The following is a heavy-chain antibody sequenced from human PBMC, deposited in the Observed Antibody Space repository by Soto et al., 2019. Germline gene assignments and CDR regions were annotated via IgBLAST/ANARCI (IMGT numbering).Heavy chain of an antibody. J-gene: IGHJ4*02. CDR1: GFSLSTSGVG. CDR3: AHRPSYCSGYSCYSGFDY. D-gene: IGHD2-15*01. Sequence: QITLKESGPPLVKPTQTLTLTCTFSGFSLSTSGVGVGWIRQPPGKALEWLALIYWDDDKRYSPSLKSRLTITKDTSKNQVVLTMTNMHPVDTATYYCAHRPSYCSGYSCYSGFDYWGQGTLVTVSS. V-gene: IGHV2-5*02. CDR2: IYWDDDK.